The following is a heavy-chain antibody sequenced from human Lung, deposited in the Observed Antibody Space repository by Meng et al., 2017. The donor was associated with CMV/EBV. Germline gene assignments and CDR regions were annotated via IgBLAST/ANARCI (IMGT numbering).Heavy chain of an antibody. CDR3: ARAGAAVTTHFDF. D-gene: IGHD4-17*01. J-gene: IGHJ4*02. V-gene: IGHV1-18*01. CDR2: IGAENGNT. Sequence: QVQLVQSGAELQKPGASVKVSCKASGYTFGIFGITWVRQAPGQGLEWVGWIGAENGNTNYAQKFQGRVTLTTDTSTKTAYMDLRGLRSDDSAVYYCARAGAAVTTHFDFWGRGTLVTVSS. CDR1: GYTFGIFG.